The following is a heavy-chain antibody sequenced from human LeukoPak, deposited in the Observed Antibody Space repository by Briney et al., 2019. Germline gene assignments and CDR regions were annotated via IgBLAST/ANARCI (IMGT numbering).Heavy chain of an antibody. D-gene: IGHD3-22*01. V-gene: IGHV4-39*07. J-gene: IGHJ4*02. Sequence: SETLSLTCTVSGGSISSSSYYWGWIRQPPGKGLEWTGSIYYSGSTYYNPSLKSRVTISVDTSKNQFSLKLSSVTAADTAVYYCAREGSGYYSDYWGQGTLVTVSS. CDR2: IYYSGST. CDR1: GGSISSSSYY. CDR3: AREGSGYYSDY.